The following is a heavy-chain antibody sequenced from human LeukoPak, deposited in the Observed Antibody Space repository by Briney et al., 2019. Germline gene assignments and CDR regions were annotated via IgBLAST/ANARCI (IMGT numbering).Heavy chain of an antibody. J-gene: IGHJ4*02. V-gene: IGHV3-7*03. CDR2: IKQDGSEK. Sequence: GGSLRLSCAASGFIFSNYAMSWVRQAPGKGLEWVANIKQDGSEKYYVDSVKGRFTISRDNAKNSLYLQMNSLRAEDTAVYYCARVGYSGSYFDYWGQGTLVTVSS. CDR3: ARVGYSGSYFDY. CDR1: GFIFSNYA. D-gene: IGHD1-26*01.